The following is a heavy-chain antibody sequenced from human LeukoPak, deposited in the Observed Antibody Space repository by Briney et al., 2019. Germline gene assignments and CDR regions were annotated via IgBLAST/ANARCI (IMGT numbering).Heavy chain of an antibody. V-gene: IGHV3-11*04. CDR2: ITGSLNTV. D-gene: IGHD2-2*01. Sequence: PGGSLRLSCTASGFTFSDYYMSWIRQAPGKGLEWVSDITGSLNTVYYADSVKGRLTISRDNAKNSLYLQMNSLRAEDTAVYYCARDATRDCSSTSCYSRLDYWGQGTLVTVSS. CDR1: GFTFSDYY. CDR3: ARDATRDCSSTSCYSRLDY. J-gene: IGHJ4*02.